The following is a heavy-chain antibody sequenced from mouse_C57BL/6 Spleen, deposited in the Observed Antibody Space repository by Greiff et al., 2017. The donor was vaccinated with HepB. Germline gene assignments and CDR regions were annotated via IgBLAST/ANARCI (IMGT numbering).Heavy chain of an antibody. Sequence: EVKLQQSGAELVKPGASVKLSCTASGFNIKDYYMHWVKQRTEQGLEWIGRIDPEDGDTKYAPKFQGKATITADTSSNTAYLQLSSLTSEDTAVYYCARGGSPAWFADWGQGTLVTVSA. CDR1: GFNIKDYY. J-gene: IGHJ3*01. CDR3: ARGGSPAWFAD. D-gene: IGHD1-1*02. V-gene: IGHV14-2*01. CDR2: IDPEDGDT.